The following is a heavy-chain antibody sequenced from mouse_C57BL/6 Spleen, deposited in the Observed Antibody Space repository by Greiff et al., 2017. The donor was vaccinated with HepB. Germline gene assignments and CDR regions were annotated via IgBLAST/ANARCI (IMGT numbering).Heavy chain of an antibody. CDR1: GFNIKDYY. J-gene: IGHJ3*01. D-gene: IGHD1-1*01. CDR2: IDPEDGDT. Sequence: VQLQQSGAELVRPGASVKLSCTASGFNIKDYYMHWVKQRPEQGLEWIGRIDPEDGDTEYAPKFQGKATMTADTSSNTAYLQLSSLTSEDTAVYYCTTRYYGSSYWFAYWGQGTLVTVSA. V-gene: IGHV14-1*01. CDR3: TTRYYGSSYWFAY.